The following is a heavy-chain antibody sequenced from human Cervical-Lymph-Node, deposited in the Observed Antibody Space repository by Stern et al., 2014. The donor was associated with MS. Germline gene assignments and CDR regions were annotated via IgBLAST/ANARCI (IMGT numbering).Heavy chain of an antibody. J-gene: IGHJ6*02. Sequence: QVQLGQWGAGLLKPSETLSLTCAVYGGSFSGYYWSWIRQPPGKGLEWIGEINHSGSTNYNPSLKSRVTLSVDTSKNQFPLNLHSVAAADTAVYYCARYGAAAGTYYYYGMDVWGQGTAVTVSS. D-gene: IGHD6-13*01. CDR2: INHSGST. CDR3: ARYGAAAGTYYYYGMDV. CDR1: GGSFSGYY. V-gene: IGHV4-34*01.